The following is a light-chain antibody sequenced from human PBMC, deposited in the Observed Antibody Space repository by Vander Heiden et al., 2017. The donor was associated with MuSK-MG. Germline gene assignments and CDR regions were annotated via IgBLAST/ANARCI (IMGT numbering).Light chain of an antibody. CDR3: QVWDSDSDHPV. J-gene: IGLJ1*01. CDR2: YDN. CDR1: NIGGKS. V-gene: IGLV3-21*04. Sequence: SYVLTQPPSVSVAPGATARITCRGDNIGGKSVHWYQQKPGQAPVLVIYYDNERPSGIPERFSGSNSGDTATLTISRVDAGDEADYYCQVWDSDSDHPVFGAGTKVTAL.